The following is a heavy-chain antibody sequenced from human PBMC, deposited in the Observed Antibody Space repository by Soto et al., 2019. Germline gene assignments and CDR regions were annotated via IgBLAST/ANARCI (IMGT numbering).Heavy chain of an antibody. CDR1: GFSITGNGEG. Sequence: SGPTQVNLTKSLTLTCPFSGFSITGNGEGVAWIRQPPGKALEWLALIYWTDDGRYSPYARNRLSSTLDNGKDEVILTMPDMGPPDTAAYSFAHGYVQLLANFHYFDSWGQVTQVTVSS. D-gene: IGHD2-2*01. CDR3: AHGYVQLLANFHYFDS. J-gene: IGHJ4*02. CDR2: IYWTDDG. V-gene: IGHV2-5*01.